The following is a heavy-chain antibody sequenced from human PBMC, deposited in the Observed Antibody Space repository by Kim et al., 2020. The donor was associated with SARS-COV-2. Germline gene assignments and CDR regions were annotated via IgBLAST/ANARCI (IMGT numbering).Heavy chain of an antibody. V-gene: IGHV4-39*01. CDR3: AKLNYYGSGSYPG. D-gene: IGHD3-10*01. Sequence: SETLSLTCTVSGGSIGSSSYYWAWIRQPPGKGLEWIGSIYYSGSTYYNPSLKSRVTISIDTSKNQFSLRLNSVTAADTSVYYCAKLNYYGSGSYPGWGQGTLVTVSS. CDR1: GGSIGSSSYY. CDR2: IYYSGST. J-gene: IGHJ4*02.